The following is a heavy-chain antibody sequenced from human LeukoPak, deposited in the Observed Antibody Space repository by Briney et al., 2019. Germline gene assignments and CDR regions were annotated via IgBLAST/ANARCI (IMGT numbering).Heavy chain of an antibody. CDR3: AKPMTLSRYAYFDY. J-gene: IGHJ4*02. CDR1: GFTFSSYG. D-gene: IGHD2-8*01. Sequence: PRRSLRLSCAASGFTFSSYGMHWVRQAPGKGLEWVAVISYDGSNKYYADSVKGRFTISRDNSKNTLYLQMNSLRAEDTAVYYCAKPMTLSRYAYFDYWGQGTLVTVSS. CDR2: ISYDGSNK. V-gene: IGHV3-30*18.